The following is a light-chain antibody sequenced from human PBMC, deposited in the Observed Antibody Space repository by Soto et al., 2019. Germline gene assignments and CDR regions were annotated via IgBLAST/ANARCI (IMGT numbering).Light chain of an antibody. CDR2: DAS. CDR3: QQRSNWPIT. CDR1: QSVSSY. V-gene: IGKV3-11*01. Sequence: NFFTPSPATPSLSPGERATPSCRATQSVSSYLAWYQQKPGQAPRLLIYDASNRATGIPARFSGSGSGTDFTLTISSLEPEDFAVYYCQQRSNWPITFGQGTRLEIK. J-gene: IGKJ5*01.